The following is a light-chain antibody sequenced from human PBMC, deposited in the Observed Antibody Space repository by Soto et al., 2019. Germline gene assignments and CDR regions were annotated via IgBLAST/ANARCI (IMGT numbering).Light chain of an antibody. CDR3: MQVLQTPLT. CDR1: QSLLHSNGYNY. V-gene: IGKV2-28*01. CDR2: LGY. Sequence: DIVMTQSPLSLPVTPGEPASISCRSSQSLLHSNGYNYLDWYLQKPGQSPQLLIYLGYNRASGVPDRFSGSGSGTDFTLTISRVEAGDVGVYYFMQVLQTPLTCGQWTKVAIK. J-gene: IGKJ1*01.